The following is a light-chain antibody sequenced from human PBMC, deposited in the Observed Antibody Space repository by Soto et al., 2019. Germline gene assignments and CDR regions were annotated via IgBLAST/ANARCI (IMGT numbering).Light chain of an antibody. CDR1: QSVTTN. J-gene: IGKJ4*01. CDR2: AAS. CDR3: QQYKDWPLA. Sequence: IVMKQSPATLSVSPGERATLSCRASQSVTTNLAWYQQKPGQAPRLLIYAASTRATGIPARFSGSGSGTEFTFTITSLQSEDFAFYFCQQYKDWPLAFGGGTKVEI. V-gene: IGKV3-15*01.